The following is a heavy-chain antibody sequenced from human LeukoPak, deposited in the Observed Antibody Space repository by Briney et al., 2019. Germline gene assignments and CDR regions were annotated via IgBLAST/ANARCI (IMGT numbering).Heavy chain of an antibody. CDR2: IGTAGDT. V-gene: IGHV3-13*01. J-gene: IGHJ6*02. CDR3: ARAASSGYSYGSLYYYYYGMDV. Sequence: GGSLRLSCAASGFTFSSYDMPWVRQATGKGLEWVSAIGTAGDTYYPGSVKGRFTISRENAKNSLYLQMNSLRAGDTAVYYCARAASSGYSYGSLYYYYYGMDVWGQGTTVTVSS. D-gene: IGHD5-18*01. CDR1: GFTFSSYD.